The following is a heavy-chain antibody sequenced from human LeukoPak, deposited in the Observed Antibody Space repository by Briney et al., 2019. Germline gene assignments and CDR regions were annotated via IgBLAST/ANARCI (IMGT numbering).Heavy chain of an antibody. CDR3: ARGAGLRIFDY. CDR2: ISSSSSYI. V-gene: IGHV3-21*01. D-gene: IGHD5-18*01. CDR1: GFTFSSYS. Sequence: NPGGSLRLSCAASGFTFSSYSMNWVRQAPGKGLEWVSSISSSSSYICYADSVKGRFTISRDNAKNSLYLQMNSLRAEDTAVYYCARGAGLRIFDYWGQGTLVTVSS. J-gene: IGHJ4*02.